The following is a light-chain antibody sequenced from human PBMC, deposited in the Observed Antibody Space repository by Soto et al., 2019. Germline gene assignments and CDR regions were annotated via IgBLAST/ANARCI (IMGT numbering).Light chain of an antibody. Sequence: QSALTQPASVSGSPGQSITISCTGTSSDVGGYNYVSWYQQHPGKAPKLMIYDVSNRPSGVSNRFSGSKSGNTASLTISGLQAEDEADYYGSSYTSSSTLVGFGGGTKVTVL. CDR3: SSYTSSSTLVG. CDR2: DVS. J-gene: IGLJ2*01. V-gene: IGLV2-14*01. CDR1: SSDVGGYNY.